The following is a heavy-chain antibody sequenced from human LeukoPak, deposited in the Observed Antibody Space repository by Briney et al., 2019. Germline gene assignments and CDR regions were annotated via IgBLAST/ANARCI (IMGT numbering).Heavy chain of an antibody. CDR3: ATKVGSGYGVHSDDYYYYYMDV. CDR1: GYSFTTYW. J-gene: IGHJ6*03. Sequence: GESLKISCKASGYSFTTYWIGWVRQMPGKGLEWMGIIYPGDSDTRYSPSFQGQVTISADKSINTAYLQWSSLKASDTAMYYCATKVGSGYGVHSDDYYYYYMDVWGKGTTVIVSS. CDR2: IYPGDSDT. V-gene: IGHV5-51*01. D-gene: IGHD4-23*01.